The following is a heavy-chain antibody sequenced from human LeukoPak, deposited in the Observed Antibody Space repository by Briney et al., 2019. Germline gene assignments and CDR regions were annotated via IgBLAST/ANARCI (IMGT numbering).Heavy chain of an antibody. J-gene: IGHJ4*02. CDR2: INPNSGGT. CDR1: GYTFTGYY. D-gene: IGHD5-12*01. CDR3: ARGYSGYDWNDY. Sequence: ASVKVSCKASGYTFTGYYMHWVRQAPRQGLEWMGWINPNSGGTNYAQKFQGRVTMTRDTSISTAYMELSRLRSDDTAVYYCARGYSGYDWNDYWGQGTLVSVSS. V-gene: IGHV1-2*02.